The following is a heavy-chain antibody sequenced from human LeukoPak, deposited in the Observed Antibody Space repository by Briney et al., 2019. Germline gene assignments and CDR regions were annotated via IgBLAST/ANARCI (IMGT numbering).Heavy chain of an antibody. CDR2: IYYSGST. Sequence: SQTLSLTCTVSGGSISSGDYYWSWIRQPPGKGLEWIGYIYYSGSTYYNPSLKSRVTISVDTSKNQFSLKLSSVTAADTAVYYCARAGVRGVGFLAFDYWGQGTLVTVSS. CDR1: GGSISSGDYY. V-gene: IGHV4-30-4*01. D-gene: IGHD3-10*01. CDR3: ARAGVRGVGFLAFDY. J-gene: IGHJ4*02.